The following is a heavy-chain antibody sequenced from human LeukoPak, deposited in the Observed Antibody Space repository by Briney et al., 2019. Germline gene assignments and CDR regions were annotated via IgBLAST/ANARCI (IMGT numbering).Heavy chain of an antibody. D-gene: IGHD2-2*01. CDR3: ARRHIVVVPAAPFDY. CDR2: IIPILGIA. Sequence: ASVKVSCKASGGTFSSYAISWVRQAPGQGLEWMGRIIPILGIANYAQKFQGRVTITADKSTSTAYMELSSLRSEDTAVYYCARRHIVVVPAAPFDYWGQGTLVTVSS. V-gene: IGHV1-69*04. J-gene: IGHJ4*02. CDR1: GGTFSSYA.